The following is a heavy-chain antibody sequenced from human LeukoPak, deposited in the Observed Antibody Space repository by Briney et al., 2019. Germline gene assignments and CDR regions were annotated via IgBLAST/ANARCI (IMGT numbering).Heavy chain of an antibody. V-gene: IGHV1-2*02. CDR3: ARDGGSGSSNWFDP. Sequence: GASVKVSCKASGYTFTSYYMHWVRQAPGQGLEWMGWINPNSGGTNYAQKFQGRVTMTRDTSISTAYMELSRLRSDDTAVYYCARDGGSGSSNWFDPWGQGTLVTVSS. D-gene: IGHD1-26*01. CDR1: GYTFTSYY. CDR2: INPNSGGT. J-gene: IGHJ5*02.